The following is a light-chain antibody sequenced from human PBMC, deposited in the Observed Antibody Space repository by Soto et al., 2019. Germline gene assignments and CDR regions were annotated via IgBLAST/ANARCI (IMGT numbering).Light chain of an antibody. V-gene: IGKV1-5*01. J-gene: IGKJ1*01. CDR3: QQYMSYS. CDR2: HAS. CDR1: QSISNW. Sequence: DIQMTQSPSSLSASVGDRVTITCRASQSISNWLAWYQPKPGTAPKLLIYHASTLESGVPSRFSGSGSGTELTLTISRPQPYDLATDYCQQYMSYSFGQGTKVDIK.